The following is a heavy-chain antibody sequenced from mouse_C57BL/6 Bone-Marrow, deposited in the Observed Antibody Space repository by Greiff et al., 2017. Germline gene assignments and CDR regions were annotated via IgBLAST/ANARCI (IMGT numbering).Heavy chain of an antibody. Sequence: VQLQQSGPELVKPGASVKISCKASGYSFTDYNMNWVKQSTGKSLEWIGVINPNYGTTSYNQKFKGKATLTVDQSSNTAYMQLNRLTAEDSAVYYCARSLYYGDYVGFAYWGRGTLVTVSA. CDR1: GYSFTDYN. CDR3: ARSLYYGDYVGFAY. D-gene: IGHD2-13*01. CDR2: INPNYGTT. J-gene: IGHJ3*01. V-gene: IGHV1-39*01.